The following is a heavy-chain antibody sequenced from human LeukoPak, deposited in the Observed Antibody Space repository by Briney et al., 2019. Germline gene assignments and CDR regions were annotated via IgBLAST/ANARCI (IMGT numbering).Heavy chain of an antibody. V-gene: IGHV1-18*01. CDR1: GYTFTSYG. Sequence: ASVKVSCKASGYTFTSYGISWVRQAPGQGLDWMGWISAYNGNTNYAQKLQGRVTMTTDTSTSTAYMELRSLRSDDTAVYYCARDAYDILTPRYYYYYMDVWGKGTTVTISS. J-gene: IGHJ6*03. CDR3: ARDAYDILTPRYYYYYMDV. CDR2: ISAYNGNT. D-gene: IGHD3-9*01.